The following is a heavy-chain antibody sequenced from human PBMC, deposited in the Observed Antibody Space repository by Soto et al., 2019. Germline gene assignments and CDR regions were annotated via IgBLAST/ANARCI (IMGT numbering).Heavy chain of an antibody. CDR2: IYYSGST. D-gene: IGHD3-10*01. Sequence: QVQLQESGPGLVKPSQTLSLTCTVSGGSISSGDYYWSWIRQPPGKGLEWIGYIYYSGSTYYNPSPKARVTISGATSKNQSSLKLSAVTAADTAVYYCARVGGFGATTIDYWGQGTLVTVSS. V-gene: IGHV4-30-4*01. J-gene: IGHJ4*02. CDR1: GGSISSGDYY. CDR3: ARVGGFGATTIDY.